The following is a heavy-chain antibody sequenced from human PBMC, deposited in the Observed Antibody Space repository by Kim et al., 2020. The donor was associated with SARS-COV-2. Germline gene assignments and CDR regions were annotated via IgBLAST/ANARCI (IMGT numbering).Heavy chain of an antibody. CDR2: FDPEDGET. CDR3: ATAPGIAVAGWFDP. J-gene: IGHJ5*02. D-gene: IGHD6-19*01. Sequence: ASVKVSCKVSGYTLTELSMHWVRQAPGKGLEWMGGFDPEDGETIYAQKFQGRVTMTEDTSPDTAYMELSSLRSEDTAVYYCATAPGIAVAGWFDPWGQGTLVAVAS. CDR1: GYTLTELS. V-gene: IGHV1-24*01.